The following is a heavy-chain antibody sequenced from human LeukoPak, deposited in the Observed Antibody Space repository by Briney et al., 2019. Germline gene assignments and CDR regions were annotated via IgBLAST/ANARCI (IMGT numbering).Heavy chain of an antibody. D-gene: IGHD2-15*01. Sequence: SETLSLTCAVYGGSFSGYYWSWIRQPPGKGLEWIGEINHSGSTNYNPSLKSRVTISVDTSKNQFSLKLSSVTAADTAVYYCARWPFLRIYCSGGSCYSTYYYGMDVWGQGTTVTVSS. CDR3: ARWPFLRIYCSGGSCYSTYYYGMDV. CDR1: GGSFSGYY. J-gene: IGHJ6*02. CDR2: INHSGST. V-gene: IGHV4-34*01.